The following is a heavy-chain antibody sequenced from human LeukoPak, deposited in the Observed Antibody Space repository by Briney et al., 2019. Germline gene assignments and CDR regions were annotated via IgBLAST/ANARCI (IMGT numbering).Heavy chain of an antibody. CDR1: GGSVSSGSYY. Sequence: TLSLTCTVSGGSVSSGSYYWSWIRQPPGKGLEWIGYIYYSGSTNYNPSLKSRVTISVDTSKNQFSLKLSSVTAADTAVYYCARVRGYSYGYAFDIWGQGTMVTVSS. V-gene: IGHV4-61*01. J-gene: IGHJ3*02. CDR2: IYYSGST. D-gene: IGHD5-18*01. CDR3: ARVRGYSYGYAFDI.